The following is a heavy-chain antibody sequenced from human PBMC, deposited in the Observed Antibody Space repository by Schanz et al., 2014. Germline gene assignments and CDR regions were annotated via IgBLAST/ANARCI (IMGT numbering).Heavy chain of an antibody. CDR2: IGVDGTTT. J-gene: IGHJ3*02. V-gene: IGHV3-23*04. D-gene: IGHD4-17*01. Sequence: EVQLVESGGGLVQPGGSLRLSCAASGFTFSSYAMSWVRQAPGKGLEWVSVIGVDGTTTYYADSVTGRFTISRDNAKNTLYLQMNTLRAEDTAVYYCARKMKLGVYGGKGHDSLDIWGQGTMVTVSS. CDR3: ARKMKLGVYGGKGHDSLDI. CDR1: GFTFSSYA.